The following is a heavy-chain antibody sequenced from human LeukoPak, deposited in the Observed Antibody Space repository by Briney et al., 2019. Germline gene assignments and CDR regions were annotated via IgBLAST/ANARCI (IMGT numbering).Heavy chain of an antibody. CDR2: IYTSGST. CDR3: ARGPYDFWSGYYATTYYYYYMDV. CDR1: GGSISSGSYY. J-gene: IGHJ6*03. D-gene: IGHD3-3*01. Sequence: ASQTLSLTCTVSGGSISSGSYYWSWIRQPAGKGLEWIGRIYTSGSTNYNPSLKSRVTISVDTSKNRFSLKLSSVTAADTAVYYCARGPYDFWSGYYATTYYYYYMDVWGKGTTVTVSS. V-gene: IGHV4-61*02.